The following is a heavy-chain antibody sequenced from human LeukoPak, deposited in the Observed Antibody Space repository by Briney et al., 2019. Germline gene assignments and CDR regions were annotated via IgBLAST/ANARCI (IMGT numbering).Heavy chain of an antibody. CDR2: IYYSGST. CDR3: ARERSNYYYYYAMDV. J-gene: IGHJ6*02. CDR1: GGSISSYY. Sequence: PSETLSLTCTVSGGSISSYYWSWIRQPPGKGLEWIGYIYYSGSTNYNPSLKSRVTISVDTSKNQFSLKLSSVTAADTAVYYCARERSNYYYYYAMDVWGQGTTVTVSS. V-gene: IGHV4-59*01. D-gene: IGHD4-11*01.